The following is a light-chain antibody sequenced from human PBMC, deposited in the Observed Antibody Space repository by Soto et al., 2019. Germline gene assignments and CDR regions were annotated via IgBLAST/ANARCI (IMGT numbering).Light chain of an antibody. J-gene: IGKJ4*01. CDR3: QQYNRGLT. Sequence: EIVMTQSLATLSVSPGEKATLSCRASQSVSSNLAWYQQKPGQAPRLLIYGASTRATGIPARFSGSGSGTEFTLTISSLQSEDFAVYYCQQYNRGLTFGGGTKVDIK. CDR2: GAS. V-gene: IGKV3-15*01. CDR1: QSVSSN.